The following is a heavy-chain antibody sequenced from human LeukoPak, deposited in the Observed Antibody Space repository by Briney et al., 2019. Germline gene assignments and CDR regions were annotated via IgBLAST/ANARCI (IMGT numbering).Heavy chain of an antibody. CDR2: IWYDGDNK. V-gene: IGHV3-33*01. D-gene: IGHD3-10*01. J-gene: IGHJ3*02. CDR1: GFTFSSYG. Sequence: PGGSLRLSCAASGFTFSSYGMHWVRQAPGKGLEWVAVIWYDGDNKYYADSVKGRFTISRDNSKNTLYLQMNSLRAEDTAVYYCARGKWFGELGAFDIWGQGTMVTVSS. CDR3: ARGKWFGELGAFDI.